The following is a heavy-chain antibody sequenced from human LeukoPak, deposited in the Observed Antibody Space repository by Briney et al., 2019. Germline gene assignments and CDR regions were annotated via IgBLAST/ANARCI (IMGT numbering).Heavy chain of an antibody. V-gene: IGHV3-48*03. J-gene: IGHJ4*02. CDR2: ITGSGSTI. CDR1: GFTFSSYE. CDR3: ARDNGDYGFDH. Sequence: PGGSLRLSCAASGFTFSSYEMNWVRQAPGKWLEWVSYITGSGSTIYYADSVKGRFTISRDNAKNSLYLQMNSLRAEDTAVYYCARDNGDYGFDHWGQGTLVTVSS. D-gene: IGHD4-17*01.